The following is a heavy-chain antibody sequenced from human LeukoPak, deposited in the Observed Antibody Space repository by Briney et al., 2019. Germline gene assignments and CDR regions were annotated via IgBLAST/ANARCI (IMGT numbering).Heavy chain of an antibody. CDR1: GFTFDYYT. D-gene: IGHD1-14*01. V-gene: IGHV3-43*01. J-gene: IGHJ5*02. CDR2: ISWDGGST. CDR3: AKGTGKSTLNWFDP. Sequence: GGSLRLSCAASGFTFDYYTMHWVRQAPGKGLEWVSLISWDGGSTKYADSVKGRFTISRDNSKNSLYLQMNRLRTEDTALYYCAKGTGKSTLNWFDPWGRGTLVTVSS.